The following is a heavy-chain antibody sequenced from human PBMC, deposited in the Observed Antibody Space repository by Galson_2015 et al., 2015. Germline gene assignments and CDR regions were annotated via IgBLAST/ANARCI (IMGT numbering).Heavy chain of an antibody. V-gene: IGHV3-11*01. CDR1: GFTFSDYY. J-gene: IGHJ4*02. D-gene: IGHD2-2*01. Sequence: SLRLSCAASGFTFSDYYMSWIRQAPGKGLEWVSYISSSGSTIYYADSVKGRFTISRDNAKNSLYLQMNSLRAEDTAVYYCARDLTQLGELPAAMDYWGQGALVTVSS. CDR3: ARDLTQLGELPAAMDY. CDR2: ISSSGSTI.